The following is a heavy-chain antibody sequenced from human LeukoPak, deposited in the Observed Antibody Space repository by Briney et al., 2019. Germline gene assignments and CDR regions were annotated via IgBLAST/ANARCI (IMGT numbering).Heavy chain of an antibody. V-gene: IGHV3-23*01. D-gene: IGHD3-10*01. J-gene: IGHJ3*02. CDR2: VNGSGCNT. CDR1: GFPLSSYA. Sequence: PGGSLRLPCAASGFPLSSYAMRWVRQAPGKGLEGVSDVNGSGCNTQYADSPKGRLTNPKDHSKNTLYLEMQSLRSDDHAVLYCAKAFAWLRVRGRYPDACDIWGEETMVTVSS. CDR3: AKAFAWLRVRGRYPDACDI.